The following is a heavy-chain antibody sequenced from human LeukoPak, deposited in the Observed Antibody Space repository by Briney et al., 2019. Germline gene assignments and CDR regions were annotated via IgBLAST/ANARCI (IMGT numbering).Heavy chain of an antibody. Sequence: GGSLRLSCAASGFTFSDYYMSWIRQAPGKGLEWVSYISSSGSTIYYADSVKGRFTISRDNDKNSLYLQMNSLRAEDTAVYYCARERPDYYDSSGYYMDVWGKGTTVTVSS. D-gene: IGHD3-22*01. CDR2: ISSSGSTI. J-gene: IGHJ6*03. V-gene: IGHV3-11*01. CDR1: GFTFSDYY. CDR3: ARERPDYYDSSGYYMDV.